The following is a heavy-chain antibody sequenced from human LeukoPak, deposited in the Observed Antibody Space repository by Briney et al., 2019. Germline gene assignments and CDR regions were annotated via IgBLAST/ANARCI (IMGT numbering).Heavy chain of an antibody. CDR3: ARGGYYGSGNDFRFDP. Sequence: PSETLSLTCTVSGGSISSYYWSWVRQPPGKGLEWIGYIYYSGSTNYKPSLKSRVTISVDTSKNQFSLKLSSATAADTAVYYCARGGYYGSGNDFRFDPWGRGTLVTVSS. V-gene: IGHV4-59*01. CDR1: GGSISSYY. CDR2: IYYSGST. D-gene: IGHD3-10*01. J-gene: IGHJ5*02.